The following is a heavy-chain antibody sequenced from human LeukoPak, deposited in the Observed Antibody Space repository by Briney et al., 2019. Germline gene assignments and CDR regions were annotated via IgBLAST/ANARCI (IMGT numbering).Heavy chain of an antibody. D-gene: IGHD4-17*01. CDR1: GGSFSGYY. CDR2: INHSGST. V-gene: IGHV4-34*01. J-gene: IGHJ4*02. Sequence: SETLSLTCAVYGGSFSGYYWSWIRQPPGKGLEWIGEINHSGSTNYNPSLKSRVTISVDTSKNQFSLKLSSVTAADTAVYYCARATVTMDYWGQGTLVTVSS. CDR3: ARATVTMDY.